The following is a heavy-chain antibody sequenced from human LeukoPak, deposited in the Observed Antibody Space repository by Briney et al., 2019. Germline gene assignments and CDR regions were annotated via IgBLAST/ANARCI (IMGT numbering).Heavy chain of an antibody. D-gene: IGHD1-26*01. J-gene: IGHJ4*02. CDR2: IYRTGSS. CDR1: GDSMGENY. CDR3: ARGQYSGSYFSDY. V-gene: IGHV4-59*01. Sequence: PSETLSLTCTVSGDSMGENYWSWIRQPPGKRLEYIGFIYRTGSSNYNPSLKSRVTMSIDTSKNQFSLKLNSVTADDTAVYYCARGQYSGSYFSDYWGQGTLVTVSS.